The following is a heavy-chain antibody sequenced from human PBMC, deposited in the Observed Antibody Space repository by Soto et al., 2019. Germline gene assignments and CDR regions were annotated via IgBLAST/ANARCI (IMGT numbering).Heavy chain of an antibody. Sequence: QVQLVQSGAEVKKPGASVKVSCKVSGYTFTSYGISWVRQAPGQGLEWMGWISAYNGNTNYAQKLQGRVTMTTDTSTSTAYMELRSLRSDDTAVYYCARVSITIFGVVVNWFDPWGQGTLVTVSS. D-gene: IGHD3-3*01. CDR3: ARVSITIFGVVVNWFDP. CDR1: GYTFTSYG. V-gene: IGHV1-18*01. J-gene: IGHJ5*02. CDR2: ISAYNGNT.